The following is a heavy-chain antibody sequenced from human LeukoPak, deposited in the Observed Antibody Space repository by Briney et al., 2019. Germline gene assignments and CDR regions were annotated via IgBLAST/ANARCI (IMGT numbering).Heavy chain of an antibody. CDR1: GFTFSSYS. Sequence: GGSLRLSCAAPGFTFSSYSMNWVRQAPGKGLEWVSSISTSSSYIYYADSVKGRFTISRDNAKNSLFLQMNSLRAEDTAVYYCARPRGNVEMATIPFDYWGQGTLVTVSS. V-gene: IGHV3-21*01. CDR3: ARPRGNVEMATIPFDY. J-gene: IGHJ4*02. CDR2: ISTSSSYI. D-gene: IGHD5-24*01.